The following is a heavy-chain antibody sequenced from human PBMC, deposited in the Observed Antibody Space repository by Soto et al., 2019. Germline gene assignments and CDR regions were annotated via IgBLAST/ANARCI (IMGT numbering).Heavy chain of an antibody. CDR2: MNPINGAT. CDR3: GRGPSPRAPAGGTPYYYAMDD. D-gene: IGHD6-13*01. Sequence: GASVKVSCTASGYDFTAYDINWVRQASGQGLEWMGWMNPINGATGSARRFQGRVSMTRNTATGTAYLELTSLRSDDTAVYYCGRGPSPRAPAGGTPYYYAMDDWGQVTTVTVSS. V-gene: IGHV1-8*02. CDR1: GYDFTAYD. J-gene: IGHJ6*02.